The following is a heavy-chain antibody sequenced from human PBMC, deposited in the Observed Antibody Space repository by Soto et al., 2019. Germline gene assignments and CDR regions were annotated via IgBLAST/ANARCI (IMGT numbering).Heavy chain of an antibody. CDR2: IKQDGSEK. D-gene: IGHD6-6*01. CDR1: GFPFSRYW. J-gene: IGHJ5*02. CDR3: GRDLPSISGRPGGWFDP. V-gene: IGHV3-7*01. Sequence: GGSLRLSCAAFGFPFSRYWMSWVRQAPGKGLEWVANIKQDGSEKSYVDSVKGRFSISRDNAKNSLYLQMNSLRVEDTAVYFCGRDLPSISGRPGGWFDPWGQGTLVTVSS.